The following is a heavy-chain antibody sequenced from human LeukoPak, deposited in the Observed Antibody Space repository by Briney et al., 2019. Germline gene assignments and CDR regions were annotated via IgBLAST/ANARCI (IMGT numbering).Heavy chain of an antibody. J-gene: IGHJ5*02. CDR1: GGSISSSDYF. D-gene: IGHD6-6*01. CDR3: ASIAARPGP. CDR2: IYYSGST. V-gene: IGHV4-39*01. Sequence: SETLSLTCTVSGGSISSSDYFWGWIRQPPGKGLEWIASIYYSGSTYYNPSLKGRVTISVDTSKNQFSLRLSSVTAADTAVYYCASIAARPGPWGQGTLVTVSS.